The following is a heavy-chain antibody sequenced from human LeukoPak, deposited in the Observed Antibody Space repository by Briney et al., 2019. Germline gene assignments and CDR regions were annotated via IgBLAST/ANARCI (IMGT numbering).Heavy chain of an antibody. CDR2: IILIFGSA. Sequence: GASVNVSFTSSGGTFSIYAISWVRQAPGQGLEWMGGIILIFGSANYAQKFQGRGTITTDESTSTAYMYLSSLRSEDTAVDYCARSRLLGYCSSTSCVRWFDPWGQGTLVTVSS. CDR1: GGTFSIYA. CDR3: ARSRLLGYCSSTSCVRWFDP. V-gene: IGHV1-69*05. J-gene: IGHJ5*02. D-gene: IGHD2-2*01.